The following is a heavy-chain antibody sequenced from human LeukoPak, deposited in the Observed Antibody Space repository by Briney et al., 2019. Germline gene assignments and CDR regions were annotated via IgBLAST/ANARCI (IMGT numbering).Heavy chain of an antibody. D-gene: IGHD3-10*01. CDR2: ISSSGSTI. Sequence: GGSLRLSCAASGFTFSDYYMSWIRQAPGKGLEWVSYISSSGSTIYYADSVKGRFTISRDNAKNSLYLQMNSLRAEDTAVYYCARDRITMVRGVTPYAFDIWGQGTMVTVSS. J-gene: IGHJ3*02. CDR3: ARDRITMVRGVTPYAFDI. V-gene: IGHV3-11*04. CDR1: GFTFSDYY.